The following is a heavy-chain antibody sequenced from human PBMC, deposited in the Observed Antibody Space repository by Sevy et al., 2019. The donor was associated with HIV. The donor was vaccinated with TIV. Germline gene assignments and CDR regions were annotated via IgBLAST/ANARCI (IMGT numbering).Heavy chain of an antibody. Sequence: GGSLRLSCAASGFTFSSYWMTWVRQAPGKGLEWVANMRQDGNEKYYVDSVKGQFTISRDNAKNSLYLQMNRLRAEDTAVYYCARGIYGSGSRLGLGYWGQGTLVTVSS. V-gene: IGHV3-7*01. CDR3: ARGIYGSGSRLGLGY. CDR1: GFTFSSYW. D-gene: IGHD3-10*01. J-gene: IGHJ4*02. CDR2: MRQDGNEK.